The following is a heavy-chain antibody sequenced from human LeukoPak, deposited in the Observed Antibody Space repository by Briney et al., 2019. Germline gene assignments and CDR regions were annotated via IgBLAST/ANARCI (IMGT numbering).Heavy chain of an antibody. J-gene: IGHJ6*02. CDR2: IFYSGST. D-gene: IGHD3-10*01. V-gene: IGHV4-31*03. CDR1: GGSISSAGYY. CDR3: ASIPMVRGVKYSYYGMDV. Sequence: SQTLSLTCTVSGGSISSAGYYWSWTRQHPGKGLEWIGYIFYSGSTYYNPSLKSRLTISLDTSKNHFSLKLSSVSAADTAVYYCASIPMVRGVKYSYYGMDVWGQGTTVTVSS.